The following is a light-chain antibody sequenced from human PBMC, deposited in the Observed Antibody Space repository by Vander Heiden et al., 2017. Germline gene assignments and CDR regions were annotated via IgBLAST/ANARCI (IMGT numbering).Light chain of an antibody. CDR1: RDIGND. CDR2: AAT. CDR3: LQDDSYPLT. Sequence: AIQMTQSPSSLSASIGDTVTITCRASRDIGNDLGWYQQKPGKAPKLLIYAATTLQNGVSSRFSGSASGTDFTLTISNLQPEDFATYYCLQDDSYPLTFGGGSKVEI. J-gene: IGKJ4*01. V-gene: IGKV1-6*01.